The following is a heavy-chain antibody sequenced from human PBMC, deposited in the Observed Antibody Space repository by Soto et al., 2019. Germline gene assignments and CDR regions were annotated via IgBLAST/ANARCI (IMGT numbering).Heavy chain of an antibody. V-gene: IGHV3-74*01. J-gene: IGHJ4*02. D-gene: IGHD6-19*01. CDR3: ARATTVAFDY. Sequence: QAPGEGLVWVSRINSDGSSTSYADSVKGRFTISRDNAKNTLYLHMNSLRVEDTAVYYCARATTVAFDYWSQGTLVTVSS. CDR2: INSDGSST.